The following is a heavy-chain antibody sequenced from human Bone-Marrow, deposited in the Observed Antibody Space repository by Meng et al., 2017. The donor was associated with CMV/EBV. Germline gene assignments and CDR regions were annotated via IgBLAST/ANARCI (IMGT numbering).Heavy chain of an antibody. J-gene: IGHJ6*02. D-gene: IGHD2-2*02. Sequence: GESLKISCAASGFTFSSYDMHWVRQAPGKGLEWVSVIYSGGSTYYADSVKGRFTISRDNSKNTLYLQMNSLRAEDTAVYYCASPYCSSTSCYTDYYYGMDVWGQGTTVTVSS. CDR1: GFTFSSYD. V-gene: IGHV3-53*01. CDR2: IYSGGST. CDR3: ASPYCSSTSCYTDYYYGMDV.